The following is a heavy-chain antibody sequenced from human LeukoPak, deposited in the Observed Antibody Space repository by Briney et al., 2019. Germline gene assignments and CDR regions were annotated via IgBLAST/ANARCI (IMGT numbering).Heavy chain of an antibody. CDR1: GGSISSYY. CDR3: ARGTSSGWYGFDS. CDR2: IYYSGTT. D-gene: IGHD6-19*01. Sequence: SETLSLTCTVSGGSISSYYWSWIRQPPGKGLEWIGYIYYSGTTNYNPSLKSRVTISVDTSKNQFSLKLNSVTAADTGVYYCARGTSSGWYGFDSSGQGTLVTVSS. V-gene: IGHV4-59*01. J-gene: IGHJ4*02.